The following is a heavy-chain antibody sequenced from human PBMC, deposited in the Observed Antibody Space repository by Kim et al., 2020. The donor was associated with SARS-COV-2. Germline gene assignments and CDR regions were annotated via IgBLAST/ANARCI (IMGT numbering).Heavy chain of an antibody. J-gene: IGHJ4*02. CDR3: VRGQQWLIKN. CDR2: ISRDGVEI. Sequence: GGSLRLSCAASGFTFDDYAIQWVRQVPGKGLEWVSLISRDGVEIKYADSVKGRFTMSRDNSKKSVYLQMNSLRSEDTALYYCVRGQQWLIKNWGQGTQVTVSS. CDR1: GFTFDDYA. D-gene: IGHD6-19*01. V-gene: IGHV3-43*02.